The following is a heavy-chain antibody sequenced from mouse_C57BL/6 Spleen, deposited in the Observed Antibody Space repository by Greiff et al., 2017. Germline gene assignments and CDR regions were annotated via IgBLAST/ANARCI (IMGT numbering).Heavy chain of an antibody. CDR2: IYWDDDK. CDR3: ARRGGYGWYFDV. Sequence: QVQLKESGPGILQPSQTLSLTCSFSGFSLSPSGMGVSWIRQPSGKGLEWLAHIYWDDDKRYNPSLKSRLTISKDTSRTQVFLKVTSVDTADTATYYCARRGGYGWYFDVWGTGTTVTVSS. J-gene: IGHJ1*03. V-gene: IGHV8-12*01. D-gene: IGHD2-2*01. CDR1: GFSLSPSGMG.